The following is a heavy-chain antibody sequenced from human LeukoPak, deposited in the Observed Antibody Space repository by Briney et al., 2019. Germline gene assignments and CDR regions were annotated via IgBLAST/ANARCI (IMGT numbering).Heavy chain of an antibody. V-gene: IGHV3-7*01. Sequence: GGSLRLSRVASGFTFSSYGMDWVRPAPGKGLEWVANIKEDGSEKYYVDSVKGRFTISRDSAKNSVYLQMNSLRADDTAVYYCARAYYDSSGYYYVYFDYWGRGTLVTVSS. D-gene: IGHD3-22*01. CDR3: ARAYYDSSGYYYVYFDY. CDR1: GFTFSSYG. J-gene: IGHJ4*02. CDR2: IKEDGSEK.